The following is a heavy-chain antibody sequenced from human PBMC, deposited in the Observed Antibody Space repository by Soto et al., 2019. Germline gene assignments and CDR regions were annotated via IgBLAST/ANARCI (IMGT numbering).Heavy chain of an antibody. Sequence: ASVKVSCKASGYTFTDYYMHWVRQAPGQGLEWMGWINPNRGGTNYAQKFKGRVTMTRDTSISTAYMELNRLRSDDTAVYYCARDQSPSSGWPGMDVWGQGTTVTVSS. J-gene: IGHJ6*02. D-gene: IGHD6-19*01. CDR2: INPNRGGT. V-gene: IGHV1-2*02. CDR3: ARDQSPSSGWPGMDV. CDR1: GYTFTDYY.